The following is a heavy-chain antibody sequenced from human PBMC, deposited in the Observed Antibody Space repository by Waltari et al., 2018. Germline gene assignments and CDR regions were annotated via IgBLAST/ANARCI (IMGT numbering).Heavy chain of an antibody. CDR2: ISWNSGRI. J-gene: IGHJ4*02. D-gene: IGHD3-3*01. CDR1: GFTFDDYA. CDR3: AKELRSLERGFDL. Sequence: EIQLVQSGGGSVQPGKSLTLSCAASGFTFDDYAMQWVRQVPGRGMECVSSISWNSGRIKYADSVKGRFTISRDNAKTSVYMQMNSLKIEDTAVYYCAKELRSLERGFDLWGQGTPVIVSS. V-gene: IGHV3-9*01.